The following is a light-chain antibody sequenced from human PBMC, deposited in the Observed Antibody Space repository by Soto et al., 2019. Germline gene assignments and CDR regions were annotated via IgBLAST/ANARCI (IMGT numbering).Light chain of an antibody. J-gene: IGKJ1*01. Sequence: EIVMTQSPATLSVSPGERATLSCRASQSLSSNLAWYQQKPGQAPRLLIYGASTRATGVPARFTGSGSGTDFTLKISRVEAEDVGVYYCMQRLEFPWTFGQGTKVEIK. V-gene: IGKV3-15*01. CDR3: MQRLEFPWT. CDR1: QSLSSN. CDR2: GAS.